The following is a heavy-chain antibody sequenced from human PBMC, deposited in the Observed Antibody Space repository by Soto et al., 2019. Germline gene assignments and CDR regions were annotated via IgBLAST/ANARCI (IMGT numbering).Heavy chain of an antibody. CDR1: GFTFSSYA. V-gene: IGHV3-23*01. CDR3: AKGPIFGVENIYDY. J-gene: IGHJ4*02. CDR2: MSGAGRSS. Sequence: PGGSLRLSCAASGFTFSSYAMSWVRQAPGKGLEWVSSMSGAGRSSYDADSVKGRFTISRDNSKNTLYLQMNNLRAEDTALYYCAKGPIFGVENIYDYWGQGTLVTVS. D-gene: IGHD3-3*01.